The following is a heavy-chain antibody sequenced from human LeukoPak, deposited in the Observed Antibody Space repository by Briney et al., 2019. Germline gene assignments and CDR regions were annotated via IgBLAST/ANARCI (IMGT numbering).Heavy chain of an antibody. CDR3: ARENYYRSGRRY. J-gene: IGHJ4*02. CDR1: GGSISSSSYY. Sequence: SETLSLTCTVSGGSISSSSYYWGWIRQPPGKGLEWIGSIYYSGSTYYNPSLKSRVTISVDTSKNQFSLKLSSVTAADTAVYYCARENYYRSGRRYWGQGTLVTVSS. D-gene: IGHD3-10*01. V-gene: IGHV4-39*07. CDR2: IYYSGST.